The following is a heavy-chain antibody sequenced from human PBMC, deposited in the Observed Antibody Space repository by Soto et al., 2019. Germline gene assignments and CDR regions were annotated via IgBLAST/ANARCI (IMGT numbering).Heavy chain of an antibody. D-gene: IGHD1-26*01. J-gene: IGHJ4*02. CDR2: ISAYNGNT. CDR1: GYTFTNFG. V-gene: IGHV1-18*01. Sequence: ASVKVSCKTSGYTFTNFGLSWVRQAPGQGLEWMGWISAYNGNTNYAQNFQGRVAMTTDTSTSTAYMELRSLRSDDTAVYYCARDRGSYALDCWGQGTLVTVSS. CDR3: ARDRGSYALDC.